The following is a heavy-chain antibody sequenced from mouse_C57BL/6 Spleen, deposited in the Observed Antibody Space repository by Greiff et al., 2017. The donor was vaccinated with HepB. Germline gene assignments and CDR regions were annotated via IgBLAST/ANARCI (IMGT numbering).Heavy chain of an antibody. J-gene: IGHJ4*01. CDR3: ARGPTVVAPYYAMTT. CDR2: INPSSGYT. Sequence: QVHVKQSGAELARPGASVKMSCKASGYTFTSYTMHWVKQRPGQGLEWIGYINPSSGYTKYNQKFKDKATLTADKSSSTAYMQLSSLTSEDSAVYYCARGPTVVAPYYAMTTGVKEPQSPSPQ. V-gene: IGHV1-4*01. CDR1: GYTFTSYT. D-gene: IGHD1-1*01.